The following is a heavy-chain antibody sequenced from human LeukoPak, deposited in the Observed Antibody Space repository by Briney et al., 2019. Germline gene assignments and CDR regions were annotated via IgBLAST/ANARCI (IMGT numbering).Heavy chain of an antibody. V-gene: IGHV3-21*01. D-gene: IGHD1-26*01. Sequence: TGGSLRLSCAASGFTFSIYSMNWVRQAPGKGLEWVSSISSSSSYIYYADSVKGRFTISRDNAKNSLYLQMNSLRAEDTAVYYCARTGYSGSYYEEYYFDYWGQGTLVTVSS. CDR3: ARTGYSGSYYEEYYFDY. J-gene: IGHJ4*02. CDR2: ISSSSSYI. CDR1: GFTFSIYS.